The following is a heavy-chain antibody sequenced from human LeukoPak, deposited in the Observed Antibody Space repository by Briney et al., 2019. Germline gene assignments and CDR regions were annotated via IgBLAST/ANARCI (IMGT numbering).Heavy chain of an antibody. CDR2: IYYSGNT. CDR1: GGSISSYY. Sequence: SETLSLTCTVSGGSISSYYWSWIRQPAGKGLEWIGSIYYSGNTYYNASLKSQVSISIDTSKNQFSLRLTSVTAADTAVYYCARQTGSGLFILPGGQGTLVTVSS. V-gene: IGHV4-59*05. CDR3: ARQTGSGLFILP. D-gene: IGHD3/OR15-3a*01. J-gene: IGHJ4*02.